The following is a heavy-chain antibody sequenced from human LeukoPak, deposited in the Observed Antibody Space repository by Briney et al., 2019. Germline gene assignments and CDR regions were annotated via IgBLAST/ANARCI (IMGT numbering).Heavy chain of an antibody. CDR3: ARGGVFYYLNFDY. D-gene: IGHD3-10*01. CDR1: GFTFSSYS. J-gene: IGHJ4*02. CDR2: ISSSSSTI. V-gene: IGHV3-48*01. Sequence: GGSLRLSCAASGFTFSSYSTNWVRQAPGKGLEWVSYISSSSSTIYYADSVKGRFTISRDNAKNSLYLQMNSLRAEDTAVYYCARGGVFYYLNFDYWGQGTLVTVSS.